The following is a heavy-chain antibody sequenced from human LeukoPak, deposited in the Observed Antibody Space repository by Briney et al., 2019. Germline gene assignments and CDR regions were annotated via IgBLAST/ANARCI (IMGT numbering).Heavy chain of an antibody. V-gene: IGHV5-51*01. D-gene: IGHD5-18*01. CDR2: IYPGDSDA. Sequence: GESLKISCRGSGYSFTTYWIGWVRQMPGKGLEWMGIIYPGDSDARYSPSFQGQVTMSADKSINTAYLQWSSLKASDAAMYYCARPGGYSYGYGFDYWGQGTLVTVSS. CDR1: GYSFTTYW. J-gene: IGHJ4*02. CDR3: ARPGGYSYGYGFDY.